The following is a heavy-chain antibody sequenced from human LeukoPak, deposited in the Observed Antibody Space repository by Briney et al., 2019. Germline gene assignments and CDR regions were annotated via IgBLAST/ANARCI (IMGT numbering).Heavy chain of an antibody. D-gene: IGHD3-22*01. J-gene: IGHJ4*02. Sequence: GGSLRLSCAASGFTFSSYWMHWVRQAPGKGLVWVSRINSDGSSTSYTDSVKGRFTISRDNAKNTLYLQMNSLRAEDTAVYYCARGDRYYYDSSGYYHDYWGQGTLVTVSS. V-gene: IGHV3-74*01. CDR3: ARGDRYYYDSSGYYHDY. CDR2: INSDGSST. CDR1: GFTFSSYW.